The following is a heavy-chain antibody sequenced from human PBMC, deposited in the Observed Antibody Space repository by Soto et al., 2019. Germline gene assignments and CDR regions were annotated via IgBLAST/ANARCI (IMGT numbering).Heavy chain of an antibody. CDR1: GGSITTYY. CDR2: IHYSGST. CDR3: AGTLQWLAFDY. J-gene: IGHJ4*02. Sequence: QVQLQESGPGLVKPSETLSVTCSVSGGSITTYYWSWVRQLPGKGLEWIAYIHYSGSTIYNPSLKSXXTXSXXTSKNQLSLKLNSVTAADTAVYYCAGTLQWLAFDYWGQGTLVTVSS. V-gene: IGHV4-59*01. D-gene: IGHD6-19*01.